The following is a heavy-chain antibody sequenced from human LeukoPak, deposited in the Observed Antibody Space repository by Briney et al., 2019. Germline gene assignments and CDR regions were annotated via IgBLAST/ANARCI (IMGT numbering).Heavy chain of an antibody. CDR1: VGSISIYY. V-gene: IGHV4-59*01. D-gene: IGHD4-11*01. J-gene: IGHJ4*02. CDR2: LYYSGST. CDR3: ARASDRLQPPDY. Sequence: SETLSLTCTVSVGSISIYYWTWIRQPPGEGLECVGYLYYSGSTNYNPSLKSRVTISVYTSKNQFSLKLSSVTAADTAMYYCARASDRLQPPDYWGQGALVTVSS.